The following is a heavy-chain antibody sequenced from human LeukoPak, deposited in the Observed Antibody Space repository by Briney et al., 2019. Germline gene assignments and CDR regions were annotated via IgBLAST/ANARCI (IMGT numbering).Heavy chain of an antibody. V-gene: IGHV1-18*01. CDR3: AISYCTNGVCYSYDY. CDR1: GYTFTSYG. CDR2: ISAYNGNT. J-gene: IGHJ4*02. Sequence: EASVKVSCKASGYTFTSYGISWVRQAPGQGLEWMGWISAYNGNTNYAQKLQGRVTMTTDTSTSTAYMELRSLRSDDTAVYYCAISYCTNGVCYSYDYWGQGTLVTVSS. D-gene: IGHD2-8*01.